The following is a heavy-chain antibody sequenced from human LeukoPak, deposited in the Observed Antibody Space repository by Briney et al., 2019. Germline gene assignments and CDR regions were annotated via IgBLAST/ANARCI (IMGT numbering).Heavy chain of an antibody. D-gene: IGHD1-26*01. V-gene: IGHV3-7*01. J-gene: IGHJ4*02. CDR1: GFTLSTYW. Sequence: PGGSLRLSCAASGFTLSTYWMTWVRQAPGKGLEWVASISSDGSGKYYMDSVKGRFTISRDNAKNSLFLQMNSLRAEDTAVHYCGRVRPGDADYWGQGTLVTVSS. CDR3: GRVRPGDADY. CDR2: ISSDGSGK.